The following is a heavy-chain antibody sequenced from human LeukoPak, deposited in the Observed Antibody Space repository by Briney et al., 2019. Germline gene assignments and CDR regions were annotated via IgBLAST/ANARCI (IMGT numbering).Heavy chain of an antibody. D-gene: IGHD3-16*02. J-gene: IGHJ5*02. CDR2: INHSGST. CDR1: GGSFSGYY. CDR3: ARATHYDYIWGSYRFHNWFDP. V-gene: IGHV4-34*01. Sequence: PSETLSLTCAVHGGSFSGYYWSWIRQPPGKGLEWIGEINHSGSTNYNPSLKSRVTMSVDTSKNQFSLKLSSVTAADTAVYYCARATHYDYIWGSYRFHNWFDPWGQGTLVTVSS.